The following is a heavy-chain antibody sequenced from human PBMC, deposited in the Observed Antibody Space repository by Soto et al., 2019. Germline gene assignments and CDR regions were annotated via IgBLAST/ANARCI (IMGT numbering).Heavy chain of an antibody. CDR2: IYWDDDK. J-gene: IGHJ4*02. CDR1: GLSLSTSGVG. Sequence: QITLKESGPTLVKPTQPLRLTCTFAGLSLSTSGVGVGWIRQPPGKALYWLALIYWDDDKRYSPSLKSRLTITQDTSKNQVVLTMTNMDPVDTATYYCAHRPNYYGSGSYWGYWGQGTLVTVSS. CDR3: AHRPNYYGSGSYWGY. V-gene: IGHV2-5*02. D-gene: IGHD3-10*01.